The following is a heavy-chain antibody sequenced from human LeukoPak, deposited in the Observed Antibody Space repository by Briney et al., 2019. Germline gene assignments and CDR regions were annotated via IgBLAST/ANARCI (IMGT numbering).Heavy chain of an antibody. Sequence: SVKVSCKASGGTFSSYAISWVRQAPGQGLEWMGGIIPIFGTANYAQKFQGRVTITADESTSTAYMELSSLRSEDTAVYYCAIPDPNYDFWSGPFGYWGQGTLVTVSS. D-gene: IGHD3-3*01. V-gene: IGHV1-69*13. CDR2: IIPIFGTA. J-gene: IGHJ4*02. CDR3: AIPDPNYDFWSGPFGY. CDR1: GGTFSSYA.